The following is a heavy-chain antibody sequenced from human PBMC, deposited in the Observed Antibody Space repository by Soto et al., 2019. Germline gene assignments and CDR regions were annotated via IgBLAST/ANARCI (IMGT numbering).Heavy chain of an antibody. Sequence: QVQLLQSGAEVKKPGSSVRVSCEASGGTFRTYAISWVRQAPGQGLEWMGAIITIFGTVNYAQKFQGRVTITADESTTTVYMDLRSLRSEDTAVYYCAKGAVAGTPTSYYYYGMDVWGQGTTVTVSS. V-gene: IGHV1-69*12. CDR1: GGTFRTYA. CDR2: IITIFGTV. CDR3: AKGAVAGTPTSYYYYGMDV. J-gene: IGHJ6*02. D-gene: IGHD6-19*01.